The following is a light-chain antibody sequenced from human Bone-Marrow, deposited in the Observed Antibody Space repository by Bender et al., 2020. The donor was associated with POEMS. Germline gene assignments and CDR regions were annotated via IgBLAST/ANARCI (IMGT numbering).Light chain of an antibody. Sequence: QSALTQPASMSASPGQSITISCLGTSSDVGLYDYVSWYRQIPGKAPQLLLFDVSNRHSGVSSRFSGSRSGSTASLTISGLQAEDEADYYCCSYAGGSSFVFGGGTKLTVL. J-gene: IGLJ3*02. V-gene: IGLV2-14*03. CDR1: SSDVGLYDY. CDR3: CSYAGGSSFV. CDR2: DVS.